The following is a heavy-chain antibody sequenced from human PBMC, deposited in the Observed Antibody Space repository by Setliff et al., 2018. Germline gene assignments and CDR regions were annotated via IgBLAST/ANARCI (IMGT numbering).Heavy chain of an antibody. Sequence: NPSETLSLTCAVYVGSFDKYYWTWIRQAPGKGLEWVGRIKSKTDGGTTDYAAPVKGRFTISRDDSKNTLYLQMNSLKTEDTAVYYCTTDPVYGSGSYYYYYYGMDVWGQGTTVTVSS. D-gene: IGHD3-10*01. V-gene: IGHV3-15*01. CDR1: VGSFDKYY. CDR2: IKSKTDGGTT. J-gene: IGHJ6*02. CDR3: TTDPVYGSGSYYYYYYGMDV.